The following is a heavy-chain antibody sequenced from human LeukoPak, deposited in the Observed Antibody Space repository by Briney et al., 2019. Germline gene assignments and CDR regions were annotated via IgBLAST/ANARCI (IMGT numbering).Heavy chain of an antibody. CDR3: ARDGDYYDSSGSVRAFDI. V-gene: IGHV4-31*03. Sequence: SETLSLTCTVSGGSINSGGYYWSWIRQHPGKGLEWIGYINYRGSIYYNPSLKSRVIISVDTSKNQFSLKLSSVTAADTAVYYCARDGDYYDSSGSVRAFDIWGQGTMVTVSS. CDR1: GGSINSGGYY. D-gene: IGHD3-22*01. J-gene: IGHJ3*02. CDR2: INYRGSI.